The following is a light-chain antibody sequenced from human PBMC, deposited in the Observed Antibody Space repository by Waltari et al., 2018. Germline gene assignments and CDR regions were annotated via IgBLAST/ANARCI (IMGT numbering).Light chain of an antibody. CDR2: WAS. CDR1: QNLLYTSNNKTF. J-gene: IGKJ4*01. Sequence: DIVMTQSPDSLAVSLGERATINCKSSQNLLYTSNNKTFLAWYQQMPGQPLKLLIYWASTRESGVPDRSRGNGSVSDFTLIITALQAEDVAVYYCQQYYSPPLTFGGGTKVEIK. V-gene: IGKV4-1*01. CDR3: QQYYSPPLT.